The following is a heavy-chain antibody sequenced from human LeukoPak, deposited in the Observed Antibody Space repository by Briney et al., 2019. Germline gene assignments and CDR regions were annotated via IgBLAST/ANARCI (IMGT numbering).Heavy chain of an antibody. D-gene: IGHD3-22*01. V-gene: IGHV4-39*01. J-gene: IGHJ3*02. CDR3: ARRSGITMIVVLISDAFDI. CDR1: GGSISSSSYY. CDR2: IYNSGST. Sequence: PSETLSLTCTVSGGSISSSSYYWGWIRQPPGKGLEWIGSIYNSGSTYYNPSLKSRVTISVDTSKNQFSLKLSSVTAADTAVYYCARRSGITMIVVLISDAFDIWGQGTMVTVSS.